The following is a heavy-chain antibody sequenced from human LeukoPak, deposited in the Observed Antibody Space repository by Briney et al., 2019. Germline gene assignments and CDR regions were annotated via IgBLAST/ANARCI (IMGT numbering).Heavy chain of an antibody. J-gene: IGHJ5*02. CDR2: INHSGST. CDR1: GGSFSGYY. CDR3: ARGFISGWGFSYWFDP. D-gene: IGHD6-19*01. V-gene: IGHV4-34*01. Sequence: KPSETLSLTCAVYGGSFSGYYWSWIRQPPGKGLEWIGEINHSGSTKYNPSLKSRVTISVDTSKNQFSLKLSSVTAADTAVYYCARGFISGWGFSYWFDPWGQGTLVTVSS.